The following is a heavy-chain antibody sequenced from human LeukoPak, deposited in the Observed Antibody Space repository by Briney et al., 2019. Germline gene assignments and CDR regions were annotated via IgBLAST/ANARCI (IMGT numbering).Heavy chain of an antibody. CDR3: ARQPPVATGTEFDY. V-gene: IGHV5-51*01. CDR2: IYPADSDT. CDR1: GDDLVTYW. D-gene: IGHD5-12*01. Sequence: GESLKISCKGSGDDLVTYWIAWVRQMPGKGLEWMGIIYPADSDTRYSPSFQGQVTISADKSISTAYLQWSSLKASDTAMYYCARQPPVATGTEFDYWGQGTLVTVSS. J-gene: IGHJ4*02.